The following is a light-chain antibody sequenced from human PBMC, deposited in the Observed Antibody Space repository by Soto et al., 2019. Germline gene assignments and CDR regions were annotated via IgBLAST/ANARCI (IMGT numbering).Light chain of an antibody. CDR3: QQAHSFPIT. CDR1: QGIGSW. CDR2: AAS. J-gene: IGKJ5*01. Sequence: DIQMTQSPSSVSASVGDRVTITCRASQGIGSWLGWYQQKPGQAPRLLIYAASTLQSGVPLRFSGSGSGTDFTLTISSLQPEDLAIYYCQQAHSFPITCGQGTRREIK. V-gene: IGKV1-12*01.